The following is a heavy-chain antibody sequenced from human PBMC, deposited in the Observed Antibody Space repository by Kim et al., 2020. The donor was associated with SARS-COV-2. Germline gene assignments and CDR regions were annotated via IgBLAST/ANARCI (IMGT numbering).Heavy chain of an antibody. CDR3: ARSVWGVYYDIRGGMDV. V-gene: IGHV1-69*13. J-gene: IGHJ6*02. D-gene: IGHD3-9*01. CDR2: IIPIFGTA. CDR1: GGTFSSYA. Sequence: SVKVSCKASGGTFSSYAISWVRQAPGQGLEWMGGIIPIFGTANYAQKFQGRVTITADESTSTAYMELSSLRSEDTAVYYCARSVWGVYYDIRGGMDVWGQGTTVTVSS.